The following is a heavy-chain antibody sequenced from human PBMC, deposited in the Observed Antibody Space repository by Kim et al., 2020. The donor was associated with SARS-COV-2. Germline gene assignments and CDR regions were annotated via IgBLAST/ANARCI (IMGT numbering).Heavy chain of an antibody. V-gene: IGHV4-34*01. J-gene: IGHJ4*02. CDR1: GGSFSGYY. D-gene: IGHD2-2*01. Sequence: SETLSLTCADYGGSFSGYYWSWIRQPPGKGLEWIGEINHSGSTNYNPSLKSRVTISVDTSKNQFSLKLSSVTAAATAVYYCARGSVPYGIIYYFDYWGQGTLVTVSS. CDR2: INHSGST. CDR3: ARGSVPYGIIYYFDY.